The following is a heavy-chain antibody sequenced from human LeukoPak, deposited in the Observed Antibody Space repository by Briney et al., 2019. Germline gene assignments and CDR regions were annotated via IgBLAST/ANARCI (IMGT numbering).Heavy chain of an antibody. Sequence: AASVKVSCKASGGTLSIAGISWVRQAPGQGLEWMGWISAYNGNTNYAQKLQGRVTMTTDTSTSTAYMELRSLRSDDTAVYYCARWGGSGWWEYYYYMDVRGKGTTVTISS. CDR3: ARWGGSGWWEYYYYMDV. V-gene: IGHV1-18*01. CDR1: GGTLSIAG. J-gene: IGHJ6*03. CDR2: ISAYNGNT. D-gene: IGHD3-10*01.